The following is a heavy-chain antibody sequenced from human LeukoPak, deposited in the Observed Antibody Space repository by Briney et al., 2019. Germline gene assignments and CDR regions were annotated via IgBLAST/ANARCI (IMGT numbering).Heavy chain of an antibody. J-gene: IGHJ4*02. CDR3: AREGGYSGYDFLDY. V-gene: IGHV4-61*02. Sequence: SETLSLTCTVSGGSISSGSYYWNWIRQPAGKGLEWIGRIYTSGSTSYNPSLKSRVAISLDTSKNQFSLKLSSVTAADTAVYYCAREGGYSGYDFLDYWGQGTLVTVSS. CDR2: IYTSGST. D-gene: IGHD5-12*01. CDR1: GGSISSGSYY.